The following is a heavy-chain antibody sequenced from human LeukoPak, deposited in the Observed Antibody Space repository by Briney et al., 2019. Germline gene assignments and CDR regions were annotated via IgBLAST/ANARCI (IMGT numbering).Heavy chain of an antibody. Sequence: QPGGSLRLSCAASGFTVSSNYMSWVRQAPGKGLEWVSVIYSGGSTYYADSVKGRFTISRDNSKNTLYLQMNSLRAEDTAVYYCARDEVLLWFGELWGSAFDIWGQGTMVTVSS. CDR2: IYSGGST. V-gene: IGHV3-66*01. D-gene: IGHD3-10*01. CDR3: ARDEVLLWFGELWGSAFDI. CDR1: GFTVSSNY. J-gene: IGHJ3*02.